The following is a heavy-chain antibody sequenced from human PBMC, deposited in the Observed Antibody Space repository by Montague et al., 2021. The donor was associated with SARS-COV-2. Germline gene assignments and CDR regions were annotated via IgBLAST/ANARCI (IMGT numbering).Heavy chain of an antibody. CDR3: ARGRLVGDSSSWYYFDY. J-gene: IGHJ4*02. CDR1: GGSINTNNW. D-gene: IGHD6-13*01. CDR2: IFHSGIT. Sequence: SETLSLTCADSGGSINTNNWWTWVRQPPGEGLEWIGQIFHSGITNYNPSLESRVTISVDKSKNQFSLGLSSVTAADTAVYYCARGRLVGDSSSWYYFDYWGQGTLVAVSS. V-gene: IGHV4-4*02.